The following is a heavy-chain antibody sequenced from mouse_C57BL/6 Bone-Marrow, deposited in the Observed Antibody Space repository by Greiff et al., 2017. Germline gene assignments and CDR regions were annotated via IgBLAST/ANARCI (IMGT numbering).Heavy chain of an antibody. Sequence: QVQLKQPGAELVKPGASVTLSCKASGYTFTSYWMHWVKQRPGQGLEWIGMIHPNSGSTNYNEKFKSKATLTVDKSSSTAYMQLSSLTSEDSAVYYCAGQLLFDYWGQGTTLTVSS. D-gene: IGHD1-1*01. J-gene: IGHJ2*01. V-gene: IGHV1-64*01. CDR2: IHPNSGST. CDR1: GYTFTSYW. CDR3: AGQLLFDY.